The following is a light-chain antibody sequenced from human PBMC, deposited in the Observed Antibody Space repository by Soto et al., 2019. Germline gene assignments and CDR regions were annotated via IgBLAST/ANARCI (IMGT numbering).Light chain of an antibody. V-gene: IGKV3-20*01. CDR2: GAS. CDR1: QSISSAY. CDR3: QQYGSPPFT. J-gene: IGKJ5*01. Sequence: EIVLTQSLRTLSLSPEDRATLSCRASQSISSAYLAWYQQRRGEAPMLLIYGASRRASGIPGRFGGSGSGTDFPLTSSRLAHEDFAVYYCQQYGSPPFTFGQRTRPEIK.